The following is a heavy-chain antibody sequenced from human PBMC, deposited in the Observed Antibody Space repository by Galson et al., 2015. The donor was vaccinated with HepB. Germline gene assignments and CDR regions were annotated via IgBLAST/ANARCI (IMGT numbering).Heavy chain of an antibody. V-gene: IGHV3-30*18. D-gene: IGHD6-19*01. CDR3: AKDRERSSAWYYGLDV. Sequence: SLRLSCAASGFTFSSYGMHWVRQAPGKGLEWVAVIPYDGSNKYYADSVKGRFTISRDNSKNTLYLQTNSLRAEDTAVYYCAKDRERSSAWYYGLDVWGQGTTVTVSS. CDR1: GFTFSSYG. CDR2: IPYDGSNK. J-gene: IGHJ6*02.